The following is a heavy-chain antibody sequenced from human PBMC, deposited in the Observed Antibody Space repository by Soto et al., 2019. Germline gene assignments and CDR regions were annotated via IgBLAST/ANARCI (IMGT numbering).Heavy chain of an antibody. CDR1: GGSILDSTYY. V-gene: IGHV4-39*01. CDR2: IFFRGGT. CDR3: ARQASGYYYGWFDP. D-gene: IGHD3-22*01. Sequence: QLLLQESGPGLVKPSETLSLTCTVSGGSILDSTYYWAWIRQSPGKGLEWIGTIFFRGGTFYPPSLKSRVTMSVDTSNNQFSLKLSSVTAADTAVYYCARQASGYYYGWFDPWGQGTLVTVSS. J-gene: IGHJ5*02.